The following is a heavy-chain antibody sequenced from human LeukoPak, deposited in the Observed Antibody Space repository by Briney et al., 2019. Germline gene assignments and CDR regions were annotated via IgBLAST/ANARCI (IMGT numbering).Heavy chain of an antibody. Sequence: GGSLRLSCAASGFTFSSYAMSWVRQAPGRGLEWVSAISGSGGSTYYADSVKGRFTISRDNSKNTLYLQMNSLRAEDTAVYYCAKDQGRGDIITLDYWGQGTLVTVSS. CDR2: ISGSGGST. V-gene: IGHV3-23*01. CDR1: GFTFSSYA. CDR3: AKDQGRGDIITLDY. J-gene: IGHJ4*02. D-gene: IGHD3-10*01.